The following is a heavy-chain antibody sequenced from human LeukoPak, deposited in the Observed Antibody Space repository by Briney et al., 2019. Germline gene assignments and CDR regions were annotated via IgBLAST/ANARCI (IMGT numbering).Heavy chain of an antibody. V-gene: IGHV3-30-3*01. J-gene: IGHJ4*02. CDR2: ISYDGSNK. CDR3: GVGSSSSGNYFDY. Sequence: GGSLRLSCAASGFTFSSYTMHWVRQAPGKGLEWVAVISYDGSNKYYADSVKGRFTISRDNSKNTLYLQMNSLKTEDTAVYYCGVGSSSSGNYFDYWGQGTLVTVSS. D-gene: IGHD6-6*01. CDR1: GFTFSSYT.